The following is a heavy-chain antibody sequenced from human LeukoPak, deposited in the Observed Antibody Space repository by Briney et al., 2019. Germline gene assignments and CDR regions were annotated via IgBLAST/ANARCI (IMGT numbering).Heavy chain of an antibody. D-gene: IGHD3-10*01. CDR2: ISYDGSNK. CDR3: AKSFGELLQRAY. V-gene: IGHV3-30*18. Sequence: PGGSLRLSCAASGFTFSSYGMHWVRQAPGKGLEWVAVISYDGSNKYYAGSVKGRFTISRDNSKNTLYLQMNSLRAEDTAVYYCAKSFGELLQRAYWGQGTLVTVSS. CDR1: GFTFSSYG. J-gene: IGHJ4*02.